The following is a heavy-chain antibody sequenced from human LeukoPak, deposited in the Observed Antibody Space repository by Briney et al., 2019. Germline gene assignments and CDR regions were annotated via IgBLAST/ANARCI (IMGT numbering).Heavy chain of an antibody. Sequence: PGGSLRLSCAASGITFSRYWMHWVRQAPGKGLVWVSRINSDGSSTNYVDSVKGRFTISRDNAKNTVYLQMNSLRAEDTAVYYCARGGSYYDYWGQGTLVTVSS. CDR1: GITFSRYW. CDR2: INSDGSST. V-gene: IGHV3-74*01. J-gene: IGHJ4*02. D-gene: IGHD1-26*01. CDR3: ARGGSYYDY.